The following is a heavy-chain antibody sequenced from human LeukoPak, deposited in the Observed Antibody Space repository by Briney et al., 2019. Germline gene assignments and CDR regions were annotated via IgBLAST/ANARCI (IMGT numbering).Heavy chain of an antibody. CDR2: INPSGGST. Sequence: ASVKVSCKASGYTFTSYYMHWMRQAPGQGLEWMGIINPSGGSTSYAQKFQGRVTMTRDMSTSTVDMELSSLRSEDTAVYYCARAAPQGGYHYYMDVWGKGTTVTVSS. J-gene: IGHJ6*03. CDR3: ARAAPQGGYHYYMDV. CDR1: GYTFTSYY. V-gene: IGHV1-46*01. D-gene: IGHD3-22*01.